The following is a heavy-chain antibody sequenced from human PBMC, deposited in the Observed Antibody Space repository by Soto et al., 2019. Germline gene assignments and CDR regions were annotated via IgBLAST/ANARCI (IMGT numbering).Heavy chain of an antibody. CDR2: ISAYNGNT. J-gene: IGHJ6*03. CDR3: ARRGGDSGYDYYYYYYMDV. V-gene: IGHV1-18*01. CDR1: GYTFTSYG. D-gene: IGHD5-12*01. Sequence: GASVKVSCKASGYTFTSYGISWVRQAPGQGLEWMGWISAYNGNTNYAQKLQGRVTMTTDTSTSTAYMELRSLRSEDTAVYYCARRGGDSGYDYYYYYYMDVWGKGTTVTVSS.